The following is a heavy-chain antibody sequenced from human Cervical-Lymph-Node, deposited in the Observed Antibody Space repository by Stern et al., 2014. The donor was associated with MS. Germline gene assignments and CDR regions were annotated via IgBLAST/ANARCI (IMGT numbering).Heavy chain of an antibody. CDR3: AKDAVAHDL. V-gene: IGHV3-11*01. J-gene: IGHJ5*02. Sequence: VQLAESGGGLVKPGGSLRLSCEASGFIFRDYHMSWIRQAPGKGLEWVSYISGGSANIYYADSVKGRFTISRDNARNSVFLQMNSLRAEDTAVYYCAKDAVAHDLWGQGTLVAVSS. CDR2: ISGGSANI. D-gene: IGHD6-19*01. CDR1: GFIFRDYH.